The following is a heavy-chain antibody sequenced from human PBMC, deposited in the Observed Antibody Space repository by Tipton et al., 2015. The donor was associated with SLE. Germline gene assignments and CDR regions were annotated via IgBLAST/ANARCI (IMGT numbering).Heavy chain of an antibody. Sequence: TLSLTCTVSGGSISSGGYYWSWIRQHPGKGLEWIGYIYYSGSTYYNPSLESRVTISVDTSKNQFSLKLSSVTAADTAVYYCARAPLHGDYDYWGQGTLVTVSS. CDR1: GGSISSGGYY. D-gene: IGHD4-17*01. V-gene: IGHV4-31*03. J-gene: IGHJ4*02. CDR3: ARAPLHGDYDY. CDR2: IYYSGST.